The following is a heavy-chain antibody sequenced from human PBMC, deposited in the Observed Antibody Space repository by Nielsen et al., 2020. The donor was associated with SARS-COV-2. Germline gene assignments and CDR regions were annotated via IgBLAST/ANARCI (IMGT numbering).Heavy chain of an antibody. V-gene: IGHV1-24*01. CDR3: ASLPYDNSGLDFDS. CDR2: FDPEDGGI. D-gene: IGHD3-22*01. CDR1: GNTPSGVS. Sequence: ASVKVSCKVSGNTPSGVSMHWVRQAPGKGLEWMGGFDPEDGGITYAQKFQGRVTMTEDSSTDTAYMELSSLRSEDTAVYYCASLPYDNSGLDFDSWGQGTLVAVSS. J-gene: IGHJ4*02.